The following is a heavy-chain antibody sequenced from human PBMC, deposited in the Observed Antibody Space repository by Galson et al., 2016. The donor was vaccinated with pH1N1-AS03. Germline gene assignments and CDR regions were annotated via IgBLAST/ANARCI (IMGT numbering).Heavy chain of an antibody. V-gene: IGHV4-61*09. CDR1: GGSISSGYYH. Sequence: TLSLTCTVSGGSISSGYYHWSWIRQPAGKGLEWIGQMHTSGATDYNPSLRSRVTISIDTSKNQFSLRLTSVTAADTAVYYCARFSNWLDPWGQGTLVAVSS. D-gene: IGHD2/OR15-2a*01. J-gene: IGHJ5*02. CDR2: MHTSGAT. CDR3: ARFSNWLDP.